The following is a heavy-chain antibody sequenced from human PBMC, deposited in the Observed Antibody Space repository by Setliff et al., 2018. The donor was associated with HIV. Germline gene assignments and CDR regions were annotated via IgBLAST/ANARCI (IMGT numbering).Heavy chain of an antibody. J-gene: IGHJ6*03. D-gene: IGHD1-26*01. CDR1: GYSISSGYY. V-gene: IGHV4-38-2*01. CDR3: ARRRPPPSGSYSKYYMDV. Sequence: SETLSLTCAVSGYSISSGYYWAWIRQSPGKGLDWIGSIHHSGTTYYNPSLKSRVTISVDTSKNQFSLKVSSVTAADTAVYYCARRRPPPSGSYSKYYMDVWGKGTTVTVSS. CDR2: IHHSGTT.